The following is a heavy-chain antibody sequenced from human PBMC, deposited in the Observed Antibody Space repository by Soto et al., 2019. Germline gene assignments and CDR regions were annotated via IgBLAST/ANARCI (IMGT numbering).Heavy chain of an antibody. CDR1: GFTFSSYG. V-gene: IGHV3-30*03. J-gene: IGHJ4*02. D-gene: IGHD4-17*01. CDR2: ISYGGSNK. CDR3: ARTLYGDNVDY. Sequence: QVQLVESGGGVVQPGRSLRLSCAASGFTFSSYGMHWVRQAPGKGLEWVAVISYGGSNKYYADSVKGRFTISRDNSKNTLYLQMNNLRAEDTAVYYCARTLYGDNVDYWGQGTLVTVSS.